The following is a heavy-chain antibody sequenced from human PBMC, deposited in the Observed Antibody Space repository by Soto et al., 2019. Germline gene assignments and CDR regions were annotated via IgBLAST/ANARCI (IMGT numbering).Heavy chain of an antibody. D-gene: IGHD3-10*01. Sequence: EVQLVESGGGLVQPGGSLRLSCAASGFTFSFYWMHWVRQAPWKGLVWVSHINSNGTFTTYADSVRGRFTISRDNAKNTLYLQMNSLRAEDTAVYYCAREPSGASYWGQGTLVTVSS. CDR2: INSNGTFT. CDR1: GFTFSFYW. V-gene: IGHV3-74*01. J-gene: IGHJ4*02. CDR3: AREPSGASY.